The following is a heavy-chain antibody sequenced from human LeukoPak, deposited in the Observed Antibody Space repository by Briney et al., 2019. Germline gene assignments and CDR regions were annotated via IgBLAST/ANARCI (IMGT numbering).Heavy chain of an antibody. CDR2: IWYDGSNK. Sequence: GRSLRLSCAASGFTFSSHGMTWVRQAPGKGLEWVALIWYDGSNKYYIDSVKGRFTISRDNSKNTLYLQMNSLRAEDTAVYYCTRLYTSSLDYWGQGTLVTVSS. V-gene: IGHV3-33*01. J-gene: IGHJ4*02. CDR3: TRLYTSSLDY. D-gene: IGHD6-13*01. CDR1: GFTFSSHG.